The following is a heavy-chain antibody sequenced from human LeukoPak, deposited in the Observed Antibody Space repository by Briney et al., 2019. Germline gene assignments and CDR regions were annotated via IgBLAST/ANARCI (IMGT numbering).Heavy chain of an antibody. Sequence: SETLSLTCAVYGGSFSGYYWSWIRQPPGKGLEWIGEINHSGSTNYNPSLKSRATISVDTSKNQFSLKLSSVTAADTAVYYCARIMTHRYSGNTRDYWGQGTLVTVSS. J-gene: IGHJ4*02. CDR3: ARIMTHRYSGNTRDY. V-gene: IGHV4-34*01. D-gene: IGHD1-26*01. CDR1: GGSFSGYY. CDR2: INHSGST.